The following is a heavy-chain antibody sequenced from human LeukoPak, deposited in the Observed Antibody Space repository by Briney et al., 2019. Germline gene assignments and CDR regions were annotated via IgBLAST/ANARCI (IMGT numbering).Heavy chain of an antibody. D-gene: IGHD3-22*01. V-gene: IGHV1-69*05. CDR2: IIPIIGTA. CDR1: GGTFSGYS. Sequence: SVKVSCKASGGTFSGYSISWVRQAPGQGLEWMGGIIPIIGTANYAQKFQGRVTITTDKSTSTAYMELSSLRSEDTAVYYCGRDYRSPSRYYYDSSGYYYGNADDGFAIWGQGPMAPVSS. CDR3: GRDYRSPSRYYYDSSGYYYGNADDGFAI. J-gene: IGHJ3*02.